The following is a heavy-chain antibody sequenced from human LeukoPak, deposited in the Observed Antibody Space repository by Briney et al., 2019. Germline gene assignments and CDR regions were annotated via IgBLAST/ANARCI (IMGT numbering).Heavy chain of an antibody. D-gene: IGHD2-2*03. CDR3: ARLGSWFDP. Sequence: SETLSLTCTVSGGSISSSIYYWGWIRQPPGKGLEWIGNIYHSGNTYYNPSLKNRVTISVDTSKNQFSLKLSSVTAADTAVYYCARLGSWFDPWGQGTLVTVSS. CDR2: IYHSGNT. V-gene: IGHV4-39*01. CDR1: GGSISSSIYY. J-gene: IGHJ5*02.